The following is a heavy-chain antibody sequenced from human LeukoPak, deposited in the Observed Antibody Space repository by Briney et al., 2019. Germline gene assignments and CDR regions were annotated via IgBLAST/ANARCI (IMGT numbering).Heavy chain of an antibody. J-gene: IGHJ4*02. CDR1: GYTFTSYD. CDR2: MNPNSGNT. Sequence: ASVKVSCKASGYTFTSYDINWVRQATGQGLEWMGWMNPNSGNTGYAQKFQGRVTMTRNTSISTAYMELSSLRSEDTAVYYCATSRRWFGEFPSYWGQGTLVTVSS. CDR3: ATSRRWFGEFPSY. V-gene: IGHV1-8*01. D-gene: IGHD3-10*01.